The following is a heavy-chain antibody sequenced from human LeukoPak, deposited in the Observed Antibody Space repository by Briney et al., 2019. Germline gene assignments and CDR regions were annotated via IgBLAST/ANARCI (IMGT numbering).Heavy chain of an antibody. Sequence: TGGSLRLSCAASGFTVSSNYMTWVRQAPGKGLEWVSFIYTGGSTYYADSVKGRFTISRDNSKNTLYLQMNSLRAEDTAVYYCVLWDFDYWGQGTLVTVSS. CDR1: GFTVSSNY. J-gene: IGHJ4*02. CDR2: IYTGGST. V-gene: IGHV3-53*05. CDR3: VLWDFDY. D-gene: IGHD3-10*01.